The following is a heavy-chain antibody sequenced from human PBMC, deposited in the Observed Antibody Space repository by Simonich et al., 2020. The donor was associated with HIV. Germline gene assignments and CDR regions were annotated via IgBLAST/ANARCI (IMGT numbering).Heavy chain of an antibody. CDR3: TRGLIAVADRDAFDI. V-gene: IGHV3-73*01. CDR2: IGSKAHSYAT. Sequence: EVQLLESGGGLVQPGGSLRLSCEASGFTFSSYAMSWVRQAPGKGLEWVGRIGSKAHSYATAYGASVKGRFTISRDDSKNTAYLQMNSLKTEDTAVYYCTRGLIAVADRDAFDIWGQGTMVTVSS. D-gene: IGHD6-19*01. J-gene: IGHJ3*02. CDR1: GFTFSSYA.